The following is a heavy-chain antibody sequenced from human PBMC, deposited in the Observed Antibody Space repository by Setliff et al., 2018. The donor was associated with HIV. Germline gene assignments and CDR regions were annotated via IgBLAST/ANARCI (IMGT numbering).Heavy chain of an antibody. Sequence: ASVKVSCKVSGHTLTELSMHWVRQAPGKGLEWMGGFDPEDAETIYAQNFQGRVTMTEDTSTDTAYMELSSLRSEDTAFYYCTTDGSYDILTGPTPGAFDILCRGTMVTFSS. CDR2: FDPEDAET. CDR1: GHTLTELS. D-gene: IGHD3-9*01. J-gene: IGHJ3*02. V-gene: IGHV1-24*01. CDR3: TTDGSYDILTGPTPGAFDI.